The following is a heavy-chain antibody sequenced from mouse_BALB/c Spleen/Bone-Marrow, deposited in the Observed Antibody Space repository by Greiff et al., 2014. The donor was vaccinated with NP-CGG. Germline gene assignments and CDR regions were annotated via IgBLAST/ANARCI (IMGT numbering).Heavy chain of an antibody. CDR2: IDPASGNI. D-gene: IGHD4-1*01. CDR1: GSNIKDTY. V-gene: IGHV14-3*02. J-gene: IGHJ2*01. Sequence: EVQLQQSGTDLVKPGASVKLSCTASGSNIKDTYMHWVKQRPEQGLDWIGRIDPASGNIQYDPKFQGRAAITADTSSNTAYLQLSSLTSEDTAVYYCASLTGTFDYWGQGTPLTVSS. CDR3: ASLTGTFDY.